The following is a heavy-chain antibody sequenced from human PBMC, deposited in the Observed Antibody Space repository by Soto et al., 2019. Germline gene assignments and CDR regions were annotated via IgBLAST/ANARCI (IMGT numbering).Heavy chain of an antibody. V-gene: IGHV3-53*01. Sequence: GGSLRLSCSASGFSVNNNYMTWVRQAPGRRSEWVAVIYTRGTTHYADFATGRFTFSRDNSKNTLYLQMDSLRAEDTAVYYCAKSPGIAAADPAEYFQHWGQGTLVTVSS. CDR2: IYTRGTT. J-gene: IGHJ1*01. CDR3: AKSPGIAAADPAEYFQH. D-gene: IGHD6-13*01. CDR1: GFSVNNNY.